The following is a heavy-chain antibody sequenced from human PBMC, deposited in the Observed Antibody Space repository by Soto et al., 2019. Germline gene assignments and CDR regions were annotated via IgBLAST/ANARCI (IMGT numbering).Heavy chain of an antibody. CDR3: AQTHGVAGLVGAFDI. D-gene: IGHD6-19*01. V-gene: IGHV3-23*01. CDR1: GFTFSSYA. Sequence: GGDLRLSCGDTGFTFSSYAMRWVSQALGKGLEWVSAISGSGGSTYYADPVKGRFTISRDNSKNTLYVQMNSLRAEDTAVYYCAQTHGVAGLVGAFDIWGQGTIVPVSS. CDR2: ISGSGGST. J-gene: IGHJ3*02.